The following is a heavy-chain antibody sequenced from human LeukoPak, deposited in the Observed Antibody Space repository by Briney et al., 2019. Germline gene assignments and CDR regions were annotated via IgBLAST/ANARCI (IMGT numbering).Heavy chain of an antibody. V-gene: IGHV1-46*01. D-gene: IGHD4/OR15-4a*01. J-gene: IGHJ4*02. CDR2: INPNSGST. Sequence: GASVKVSCKASGNTFTTAQMHWVRQAPGQGLEWMGIINPNSGSTSYVQKFQGRVTMTRDTSTGTVYMELSSLRSEDTALYYCAREYGAGGLDYWGQGTLVTVSS. CDR1: GNTFTTAQ. CDR3: AREYGAGGLDY.